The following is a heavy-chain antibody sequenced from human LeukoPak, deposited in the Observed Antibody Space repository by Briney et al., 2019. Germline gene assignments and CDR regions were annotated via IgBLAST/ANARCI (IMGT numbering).Heavy chain of an antibody. J-gene: IGHJ4*02. CDR1: AYNFTNYH. Sequence: GASVKVSCKASAYNFTNYHINWVRQASGQGLEWMTWINPDTGDKGYARKFQDRVTITTDTSISTAYMELSSLSSEDTAVYLCATTTSMTASGYDYWGQGTLVTVSS. V-gene: IGHV1-8*03. CDR2: INPDTGDK. CDR3: ATTTSMTASGYDY. D-gene: IGHD2-21*02.